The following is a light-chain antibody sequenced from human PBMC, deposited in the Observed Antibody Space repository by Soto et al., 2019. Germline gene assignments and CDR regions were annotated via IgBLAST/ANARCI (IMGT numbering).Light chain of an antibody. V-gene: IGKV3-20*01. J-gene: IGKJ2*01. CDR1: QSVSSSY. CDR2: GAS. CDR3: HHYGSSPPYT. Sequence: EIVLTQSPGTLSLSPGERATLSCRASQSVSSSYLAWYQQKPGQAPRLLIYGASNRATGIPDRFSGSGSGTDFTLTISRLEPEDFAVYYCHHYGSSPPYTFGQGTKLDIK.